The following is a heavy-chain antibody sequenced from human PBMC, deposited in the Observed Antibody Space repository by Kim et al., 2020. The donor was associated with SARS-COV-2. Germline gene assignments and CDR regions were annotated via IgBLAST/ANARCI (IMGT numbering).Heavy chain of an antibody. J-gene: IGHJ4*02. CDR3: TTDGPATVVVKTDY. V-gene: IGHV3-15*01. D-gene: IGHD3-22*01. Sequence: AAPVKGRFTISRDDSRNTLYLQMNSLKTEDTAVYYCTTDGPATVVVKTDYWGQGTLVTVSS.